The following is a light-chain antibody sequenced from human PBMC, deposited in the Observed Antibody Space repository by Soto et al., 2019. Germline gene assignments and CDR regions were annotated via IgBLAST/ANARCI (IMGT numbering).Light chain of an antibody. CDR1: ASNIGNNS. V-gene: IGLV1-51*01. J-gene: IGLJ1*01. CDR2: DDN. Sequence: QSVLTQPPSVSAAPGQRVTISCSGSASNIGNNSVSWYQQLPGAAPKLLIYDDNNRPSRIPDRFSGAKSGTSATLGITGLQTGDEVDYYCGTWDTSLPACVFGPGTKLTVL. CDR3: GTWDTSLPACV.